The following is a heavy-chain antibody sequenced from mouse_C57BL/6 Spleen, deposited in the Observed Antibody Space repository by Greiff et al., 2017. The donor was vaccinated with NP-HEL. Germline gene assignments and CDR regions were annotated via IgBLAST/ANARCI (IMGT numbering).Heavy chain of an antibody. CDR2: ISSGSSTI. D-gene: IGHD4-1*01. CDR3: AREGTGTYDY. CDR1: GFTFSDYG. Sequence: EVKLVESGGGLVKPGGSLKLSCAASGFTFSDYGMHWVRQAPEKGLEWVAYISSGSSTIYYADTVKGRFTISRDNAKNTLFLQMTSLRSEDTATYYCAREGTGTYDYWGQGTTLTVSS. V-gene: IGHV5-17*01. J-gene: IGHJ2*01.